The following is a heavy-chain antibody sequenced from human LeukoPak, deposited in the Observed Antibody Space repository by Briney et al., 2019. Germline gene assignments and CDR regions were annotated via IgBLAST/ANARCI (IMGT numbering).Heavy chain of an antibody. D-gene: IGHD3-10*01. CDR3: ARDLWFGESSYGMDV. CDR1: GYTFTSYY. CDR2: MNPSGGST. J-gene: IGHJ6*04. V-gene: IGHV1-46*01. Sequence: GASVKVSCKASGYTFTSYYMHGVRQAPGQGLEWMGIMNPSGGSTSYEQKFQGRVTMTRDTSTSTVYMELSSLRSEDTAVYYCARDLWFGESSYGMDVWGKGPTVTVSS.